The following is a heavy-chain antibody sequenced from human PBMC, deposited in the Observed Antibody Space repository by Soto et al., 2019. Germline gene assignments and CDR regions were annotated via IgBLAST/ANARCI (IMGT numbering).Heavy chain of an antibody. CDR1: GYTFTSYG. Sequence: ASVKVSCKASGYTFTSYGISWVRQAPGQGLEWMGWISAYNGNTNYAQKLQGRVTMTTDTSTSTAYMELRSLRSDDTAVYYCARDFGXYYDSSGYYYYYYGMDVWGQGTTVTVSS. D-gene: IGHD3-22*01. CDR2: ISAYNGNT. CDR3: ARDFGXYYDSSGYYYYYYGMDV. V-gene: IGHV1-18*01. J-gene: IGHJ6*02.